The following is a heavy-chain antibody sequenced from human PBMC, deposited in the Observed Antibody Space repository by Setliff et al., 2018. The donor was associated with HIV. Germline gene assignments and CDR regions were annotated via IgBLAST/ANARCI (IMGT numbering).Heavy chain of an antibody. J-gene: IGHJ4*02. CDR1: GGSLSSGAYY. CDR2: ISYSGST. D-gene: IGHD3-16*01. Sequence: PSETLSLTCTVSGGSLSSGAYYWSWIRQHPGKGLEGLGYISYSGSTYSNPSLKSRGTIAVVTSKNQFALKLNSVTAADTAVYYCARVPLSSPSRHGGYFDYWGQGTLVTVSS. CDR3: ARVPLSSPSRHGGYFDY. V-gene: IGHV4-31*03.